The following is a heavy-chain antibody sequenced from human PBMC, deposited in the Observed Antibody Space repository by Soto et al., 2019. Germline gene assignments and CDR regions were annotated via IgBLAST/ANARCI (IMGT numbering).Heavy chain of an antibody. V-gene: IGHV3-21*01. J-gene: IGHJ6*03. D-gene: IGHD6-19*01. CDR2: ISSSSSYI. CDR1: GFTFSSYS. CDR3: ARELGVADCYYYMDV. Sequence: EVQLVESGGGLVKPGGSLRLSCAASGFTFSSYSMNWVRQAPGKGLEWVSSISSSSSYIYYADSVKGRFTISRDNAKNSLYLQMNSLRAEDTAVYYCARELGVADCYYYMDVWGKGTTVTVSS.